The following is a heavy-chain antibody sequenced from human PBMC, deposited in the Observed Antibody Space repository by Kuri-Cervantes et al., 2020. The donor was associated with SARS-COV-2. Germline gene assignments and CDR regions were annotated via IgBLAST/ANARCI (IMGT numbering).Heavy chain of an antibody. CDR1: CGSFSVYY. CDR2: INHSGST. CDR3: ARGVGAAVAGTLITIYYYYGMDV. V-gene: IGHV4-34*01. D-gene: IGHD6-19*01. J-gene: IGHJ6*02. Sequence: SETLSLTCAVYCGSFSVYYWSWIRQPPGKGLEGIGEINHSGSTNYNPSHKSRVTISVDTSKNQFSLKLGSVAAADTAVYYCARGVGAAVAGTLITIYYYYGMDVWGQGTTVTVSS.